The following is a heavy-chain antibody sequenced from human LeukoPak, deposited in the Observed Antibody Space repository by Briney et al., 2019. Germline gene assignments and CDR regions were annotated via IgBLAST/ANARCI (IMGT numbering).Heavy chain of an antibody. D-gene: IGHD1-1*01. V-gene: IGHV3-48*03. CDR2: ISSSGSTI. CDR1: GFTFSSYE. CDR3: ARDKFQRWNGPSFGMDV. Sequence: GGSLRLSCAASGFTFSSYEMNWVRQAPGKGLEWVSYISSSGSTIYYADSVKGRFTISRDNAQNSLYLQMNSLRAEDTAVYHCARDKFQRWNGPSFGMDVWGQGTTVTVSS. J-gene: IGHJ6*02.